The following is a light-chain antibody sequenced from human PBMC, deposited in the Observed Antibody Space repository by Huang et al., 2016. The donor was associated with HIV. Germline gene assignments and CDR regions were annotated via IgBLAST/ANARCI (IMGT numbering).Light chain of an antibody. V-gene: IGKV1-5*03. CDR3: QQYNRYSYT. CDR1: QSISSW. Sequence: DIQMTQSPSTLSASVGDRVTITCRASQSISSWLAWYQQKPGKAPKVLIYKASSLESGVPERFSGSGSGTEFTLTISSLQPDDVATYYCQQYNRYSYTFGQGTNLEIK. J-gene: IGKJ2*01. CDR2: KAS.